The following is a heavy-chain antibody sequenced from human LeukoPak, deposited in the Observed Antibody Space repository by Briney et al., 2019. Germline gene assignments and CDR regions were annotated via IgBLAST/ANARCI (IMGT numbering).Heavy chain of an antibody. CDR3: ARDIQLST. V-gene: IGHV3-23*01. CDR1: GFTFNTYS. CDR2: ISSSGGNT. J-gene: IGHJ3*01. D-gene: IGHD5-24*01. Sequence: GGSLRLSCAASGFTFNTYSMNWVRQAPGKGLEWVSLISSSGGNTYYADSVKGRFTISRDNSKDTLYLQMNSLRAEDTAIYYCARDIQLSTWGLGTMVTVSS.